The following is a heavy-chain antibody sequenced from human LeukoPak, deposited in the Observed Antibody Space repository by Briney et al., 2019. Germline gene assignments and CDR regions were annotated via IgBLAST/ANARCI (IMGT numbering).Heavy chain of an antibody. V-gene: IGHV1-69*01. CDR2: IIPIFGTA. J-gene: IGHJ3*02. D-gene: IGHD3-16*02. Sequence: SVTVSCKSSGGTFISYATSWLRQAPGQGLEWMGGIIPIFGTAKYAQKFQGRVTIPADESTSTAYMELSSLRSEDTAVYYCARDRRGGLSSTDDAFDIWGQGTLVTVSS. CDR1: GGTFISYA. CDR3: ARDRRGGLSSTDDAFDI.